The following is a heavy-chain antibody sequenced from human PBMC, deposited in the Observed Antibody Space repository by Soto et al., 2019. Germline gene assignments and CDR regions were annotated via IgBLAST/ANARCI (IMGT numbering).Heavy chain of an antibody. CDR3: ARDADSGSYVGWFDP. J-gene: IGHJ5*02. CDR1: GYTFTSYG. CDR2: ISAYNGNT. V-gene: IGHV1-18*01. D-gene: IGHD1-26*01. Sequence: QVQLVQSGAEVKKPGASVKVSCKASGYTFTSYGISWVRQAPGQGLEWMGWISAYNGNTNYAQKLQGRDTMTTDTSTSTAYMALRSLRSDDTAVYYCARDADSGSYVGWFDPWGQGTLVTVSS.